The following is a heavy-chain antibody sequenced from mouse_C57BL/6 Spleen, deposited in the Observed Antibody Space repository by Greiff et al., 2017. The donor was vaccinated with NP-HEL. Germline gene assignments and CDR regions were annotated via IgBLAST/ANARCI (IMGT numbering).Heavy chain of an antibody. CDR1: GYTFTDYY. CDR3: ARSGDYRYFDV. Sequence: EVQLQQSGPVLVKPGASVKMSCKASGYTFTDYYMNWVKQSHGKSLEWIGVINPYNGGTSYNQKFKGKATLTVDKSSSTAYMELNSLTSEDSAVYYCARSGDYRYFDVWGTGTTVTVSS. J-gene: IGHJ1*03. CDR2: INPYNGGT. V-gene: IGHV1-19*01. D-gene: IGHD3-1*01.